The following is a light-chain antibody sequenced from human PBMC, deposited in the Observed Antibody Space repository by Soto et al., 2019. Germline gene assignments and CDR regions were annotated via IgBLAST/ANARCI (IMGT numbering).Light chain of an antibody. CDR1: QSLMHSDGNTY. CDR2: EVS. CDR3: MQGTHWPWT. Sequence: DVVMTQSPLSLPVTLGQPASISCRSSQSLMHSDGNTYLNWFQQRPGQSPRRLIYEVSDRDSGVPDRLSGSASGTDFTLKISRVEAEDVGVYYCMQGTHWPWTFGQGTEVEIK. V-gene: IGKV2-30*02. J-gene: IGKJ1*01.